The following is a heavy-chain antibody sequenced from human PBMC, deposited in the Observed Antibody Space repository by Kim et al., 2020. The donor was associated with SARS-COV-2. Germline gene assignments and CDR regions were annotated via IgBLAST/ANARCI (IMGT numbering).Heavy chain of an antibody. D-gene: IGHD6-13*01. Sequence: GGSLRLSCAASGFTFDDYAMHWVRQAPGKGLEWGSGISWNSGSIGYADSVKGRFTISRDNAKNSLYLQMNSLRAEDTALYYCTRAAAGTGGAFDIWGQGTMVTVSS. CDR3: TRAAAGTGGAFDI. V-gene: IGHV3-9*01. CDR1: GFTFDDYA. J-gene: IGHJ3*02. CDR2: ISWNSGSI.